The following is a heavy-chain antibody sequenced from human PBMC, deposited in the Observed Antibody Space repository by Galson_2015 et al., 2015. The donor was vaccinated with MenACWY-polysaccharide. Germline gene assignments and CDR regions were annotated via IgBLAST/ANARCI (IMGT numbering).Heavy chain of an antibody. CDR2: ISYDGSNK. V-gene: IGHV3-30-3*01. Sequence: SLRLSCAASGFTFSSYAIHWVRQAPGKGLEWVAVISYDGSNKYYADSLKGRFTISRDNSKNMLYLQMNSLRAEDTAVYYCARAYCDRTTCYGMYVWGQGTTVTVSS. D-gene: IGHD2-2*01. CDR1: GFTFSSYA. J-gene: IGHJ6*02. CDR3: ARAYCDRTTCYGMYV.